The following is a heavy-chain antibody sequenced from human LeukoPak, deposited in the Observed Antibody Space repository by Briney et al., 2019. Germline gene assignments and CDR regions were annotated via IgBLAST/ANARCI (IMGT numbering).Heavy chain of an antibody. D-gene: IGHD3-10*01. Sequence: GESLKISCKGSGYSFTSYWIGWVRQMPGKGLEWMGIIYPGDSDTRYSPSFQGQVTISADKSISTAYLQWSSLKASGTAMYYCARGGSGSYYRNWFDPWGQGTLVTVSS. CDR3: ARGGSGSYYRNWFDP. V-gene: IGHV5-51*01. CDR1: GYSFTSYW. CDR2: IYPGDSDT. J-gene: IGHJ5*02.